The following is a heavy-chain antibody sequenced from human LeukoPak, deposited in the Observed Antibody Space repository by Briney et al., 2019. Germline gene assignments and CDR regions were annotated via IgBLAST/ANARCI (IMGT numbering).Heavy chain of an antibody. CDR3: AKEGEWLRAPFDY. CDR1: GFTFDDYA. J-gene: IGHJ4*02. CDR2: ISWNSGSI. V-gene: IGHV3-9*01. D-gene: IGHD5-12*01. Sequence: PGRSLRPSCAASGFTFDDYAMHWVRQAPGKGLEWVSGISWNSGSIGYADSVKGRFTISRDNAKNSLYLQMNSLRAEDTALYYCAKEGEWLRAPFDYWGQGTLVTVSS.